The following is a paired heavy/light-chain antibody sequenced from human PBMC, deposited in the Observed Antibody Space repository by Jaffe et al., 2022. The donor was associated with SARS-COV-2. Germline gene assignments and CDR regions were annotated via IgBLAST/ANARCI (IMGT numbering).Heavy chain of an antibody. D-gene: IGHD2-15*01. V-gene: IGHV3-74*03. CDR3: ARPGGSPSYYYYYGLDV. Sequence: EVQLVESGGGLVQPGGSLRLSCAASGFSFNSYWMNWVRQAPGKGLVWVSRINRDGRSTTYADFLKGRFTISRDNAKNTLFLQMNSLRAEDTGVYYCARPGGSPSYYYYYGLDVWGQGTTVTVSS. CDR2: INRDGRST. CDR1: GFSFNSYW. J-gene: IGHJ6*02.
Light chain of an antibody. CDR1: SSDVGDYDY. CDR3: CSYAGSYSLV. J-gene: IGLJ3*02. CDR2: DVS. Sequence: QSALTQPRSVSGSPGQSVTISCSGTSSDVGDYDYVSWYQQRPGKSPKLLIYDVSERPSGVPDRFSASKSGNTASLTISGLQAEDEADYYCCSYAGSYSLVFGAGTKLTVV. V-gene: IGLV2-11*01.